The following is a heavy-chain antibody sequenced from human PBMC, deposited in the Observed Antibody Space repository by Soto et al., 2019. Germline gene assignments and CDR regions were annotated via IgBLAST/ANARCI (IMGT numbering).Heavy chain of an antibody. V-gene: IGHV6-1*01. CDR3: AGTTSHQWYYMDV. J-gene: IGHJ6*03. CDR2: TYYRSRWYN. Sequence: SQTLSLTCAISGDSVSSNSAAWNWIRLSPSRGLEWLARTYYRSRWYNDYAVSVRSRITVNPDTSKNQLSLQLTSVTPEDTAVYYCAGTTSHQWYYMDVWGKATTVTVSS. D-gene: IGHD1-7*01. CDR1: GDSVSSNSAA.